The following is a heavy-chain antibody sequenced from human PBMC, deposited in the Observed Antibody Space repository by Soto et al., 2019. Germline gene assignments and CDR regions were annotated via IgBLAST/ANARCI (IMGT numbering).Heavy chain of an antibody. CDR2: ISSSSSTI. CDR3: ARGPSVLSLRYAFDI. Sequence: GGSLRLSCAASGFTFSSYSMNWVRQAPGKGLEWVSYISSSSSTIYYADSVKGRFTISRDNAKNSLYLQMNRLRAEDMAVYYCARGPSVLSLRYAFDIWGQGTMVTVSS. V-gene: IGHV3-48*01. CDR1: GFTFSSYS. D-gene: IGHD2-8*01. J-gene: IGHJ3*02.